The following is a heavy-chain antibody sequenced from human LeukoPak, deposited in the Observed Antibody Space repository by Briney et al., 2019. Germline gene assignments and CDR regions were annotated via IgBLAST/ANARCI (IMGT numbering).Heavy chain of an antibody. V-gene: IGHV4-39*01. Sequence: SETLSLTCTVSGGSITSSSYYWAWIRQPPGQGLEWIGSIYYSGNTYYNPSLKSRVTISVDTSKNQFSLKLSSVTATDTAVYYCARRRAGRDWFDPWGQGTLVTVSS. CDR1: GGSITSSSYY. CDR2: IYYSGNT. D-gene: IGHD6-19*01. CDR3: ARRRAGRDWFDP. J-gene: IGHJ5*02.